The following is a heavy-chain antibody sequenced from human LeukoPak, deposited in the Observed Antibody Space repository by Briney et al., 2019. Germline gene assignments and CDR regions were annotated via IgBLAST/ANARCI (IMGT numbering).Heavy chain of an antibody. CDR1: GFTFSSYA. V-gene: IGHV3-23*01. D-gene: IGHD4-11*01. Sequence: PGRSLRLSCAASGFTFSSYAMHWVRQAPGKGLEWVSAISGIGGNTYYADSVQGRFTISRDNSKNTLFLQMNSLRAEDTAVYYCAKEITVTNAMDYWGQGTLVSVSS. CDR2: ISGIGGNT. CDR3: AKEITVTNAMDY. J-gene: IGHJ4*02.